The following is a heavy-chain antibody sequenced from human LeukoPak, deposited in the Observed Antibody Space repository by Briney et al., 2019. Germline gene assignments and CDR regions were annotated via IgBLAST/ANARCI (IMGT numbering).Heavy chain of an antibody. CDR1: GFTFSSYE. CDR3: ARDRGRYSSRWWYYFDY. CDR2: ISSSGSTI. J-gene: IGHJ4*02. V-gene: IGHV3-48*03. D-gene: IGHD6-13*01. Sequence: PGGSLRLSCEASGFTFSSYEMNWVRQAPGKGLEWVSYISSSGSTIYYADSVKGRFTISRDNAKNSLYLQMNSLRAEDTAVYYCARDRGRYSSRWWYYFDYWGQGTLVTVSS.